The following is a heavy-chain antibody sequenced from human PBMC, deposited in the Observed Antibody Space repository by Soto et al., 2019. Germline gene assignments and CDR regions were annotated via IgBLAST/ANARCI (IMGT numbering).Heavy chain of an antibody. V-gene: IGHV3-30*03. J-gene: IGHJ3*02. Sequence: GGSLRLSCAASGFTFSSYGMHWVRQAPGKGLEWVAVISYDGSNKYYADSVKGRFTISRDNSKNTLYLQMNSLRAEDTAVYYCARNGVTMIVVVTDAFDIWGQGTMVTVSS. D-gene: IGHD3-22*01. CDR2: ISYDGSNK. CDR3: ARNGVTMIVVVTDAFDI. CDR1: GFTFSSYG.